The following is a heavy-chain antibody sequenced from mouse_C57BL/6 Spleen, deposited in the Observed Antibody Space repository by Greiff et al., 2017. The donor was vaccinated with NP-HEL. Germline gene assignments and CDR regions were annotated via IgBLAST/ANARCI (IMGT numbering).Heavy chain of an antibody. CDR1: GYTFTSYW. J-gene: IGHJ1*03. CDR3: ARSDYYGSSYEGYFDV. CDR2: IDPSDSDT. Sequence: QVQLQQPGAELVRPGSSVKLSCKASGYTFTSYWMHWVKQRPIQGLEWIGNIDPSDSDTHYNQKFKDKATLTVDKSSSTAYMQLSSLTSEDSAVYYCARSDYYGSSYEGYFDVWGTGTTVTVSS. V-gene: IGHV1-52*01. D-gene: IGHD1-1*01.